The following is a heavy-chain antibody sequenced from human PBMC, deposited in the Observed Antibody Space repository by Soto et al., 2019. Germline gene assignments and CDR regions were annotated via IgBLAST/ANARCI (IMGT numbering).Heavy chain of an antibody. D-gene: IGHD3-16*01. CDR1: GFTFSSYA. CDR2: ISGSGGST. V-gene: IGHV3-23*01. J-gene: IGHJ3*02. Sequence: GGSLRLSCAASGFTFSSYAMSWVRQAPGKGLEWVSAISGSGGSTYYADSVKGRFTISRDNSKNTLYLQMNSLRAEDTAVYYCAKAMQIPGAKYDYVPRINAFDIWGQGTMVTVSS. CDR3: AKAMQIPGAKYDYVPRINAFDI.